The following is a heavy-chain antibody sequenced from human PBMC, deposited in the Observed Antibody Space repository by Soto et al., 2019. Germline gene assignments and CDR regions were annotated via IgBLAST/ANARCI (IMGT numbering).Heavy chain of an antibody. J-gene: IGHJ6*02. CDR3: ARGPGENCISTSCQKPYYYYYGMDV. CDR2: IIPIFGTA. V-gene: IGHV1-69*12. CDR1: GGTFSSYA. Sequence: QVQLVQSGAEVKKPGSSVKVSCKASGGTFSSYAISWVRQAPGQGLEWMGGIIPIFGTANYAQKFQGRVTIPADESTSTAYMELSSLRSEDTAVYYCARGPGENCISTSCQKPYYYYYGMDVWGQGTTVTVSS. D-gene: IGHD2-2*01.